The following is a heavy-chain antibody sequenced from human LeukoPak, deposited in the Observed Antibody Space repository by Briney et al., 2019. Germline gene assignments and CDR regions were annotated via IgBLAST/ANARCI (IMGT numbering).Heavy chain of an antibody. CDR3: ARSMDSGGSRRIIDLDY. J-gene: IGHJ4*02. CDR2: TRNKAKSYTT. Sequence: PGGSLRLSCATSGFTFNDHYVDWVRQAPGKGREWVGRTRNKAKSYTTDYSASVKGRFILSRDDSKNSVFLQMNSLRTEDTAVYYCARSMDSGGSRRIIDLDYWGQGTLVTVSS. CDR1: GFTFNDHY. V-gene: IGHV3-72*01. D-gene: IGHD1-26*01.